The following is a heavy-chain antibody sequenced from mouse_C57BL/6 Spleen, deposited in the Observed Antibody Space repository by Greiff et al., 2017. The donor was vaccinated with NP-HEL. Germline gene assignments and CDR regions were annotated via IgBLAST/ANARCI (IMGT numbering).Heavy chain of an antibody. CDR3: TRHIYDGYYPFDY. Sequence: EVQVVESGEGLVKPGGSLKLSCAASGFTFSSYAMSWVRQTPEKRLEWVAYISSGGDYIYYADTVKGRFTISRDNARNTLYLQMSSLKSEDTAMYYCTRHIYDGYYPFDYWGQGTTLTVSS. CDR2: ISSGGDYI. V-gene: IGHV5-9-1*02. J-gene: IGHJ2*01. CDR1: GFTFSSYA. D-gene: IGHD2-3*01.